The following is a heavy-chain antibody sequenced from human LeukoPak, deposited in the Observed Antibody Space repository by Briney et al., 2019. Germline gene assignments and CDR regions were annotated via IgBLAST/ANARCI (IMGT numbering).Heavy chain of an antibody. Sequence: SETLSLTCAVYGGSFSGYYWSWIRQPPGKGLEWIGEISHSGSTNYNPSLKSRVTISVDTSKNQFSLKLSSVTAADTAVYYCARGMSAAYDYNWFDSWGQGTLVTVSS. CDR3: ARGMSAAYDYNWFDS. V-gene: IGHV4-34*01. J-gene: IGHJ5*01. CDR1: GGSFSGYY. D-gene: IGHD5-12*01. CDR2: ISHSGST.